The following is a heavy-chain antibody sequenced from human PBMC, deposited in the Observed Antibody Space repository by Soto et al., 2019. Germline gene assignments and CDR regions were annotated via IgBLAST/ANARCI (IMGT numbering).Heavy chain of an antibody. J-gene: IGHJ6*02. V-gene: IGHV3-15*01. CDR1: GFTFTDAW. Sequence: GGSLRLSCAASGFTFTDAWMSWVRQAPGTGLEWVGRIQSTADGGTTEYAAPVKGRFTISRDDSQNTKTTLYLQMNSLRSEDTAVYYCTTGLGYYDPYGMDVWGQGTTVTAP. D-gene: IGHD3-16*01. CDR2: IQSTADGGTT. CDR3: TTGLGYYDPYGMDV.